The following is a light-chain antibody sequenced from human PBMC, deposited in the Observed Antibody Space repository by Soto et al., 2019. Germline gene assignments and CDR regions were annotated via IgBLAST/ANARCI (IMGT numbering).Light chain of an antibody. CDR1: QNINTY. J-gene: IGKJ5*01. Sequence: EIVLTQSPGTLPLSPGERATLSCRASQNINTYLAWFQQKPGQAPRLLIFDASKRATGIPARFSGSGSGTDFTLTISSLEPEDFAVYYGQQRIVGVTFGQGTRLDVK. CDR2: DAS. V-gene: IGKV3-11*01. CDR3: QQRIVGVT.